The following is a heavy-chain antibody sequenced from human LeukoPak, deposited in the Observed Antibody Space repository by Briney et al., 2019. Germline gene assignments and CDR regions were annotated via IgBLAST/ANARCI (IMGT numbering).Heavy chain of an antibody. CDR1: GFTFSSYA. CDR2: ISGSGATT. J-gene: IGHJ4*02. V-gene: IGHV3-23*01. D-gene: IGHD5-24*01. CDR3: AKEDDYNYIDY. Sequence: PGGSLRLSCAASGFTFSSYAMSWVRQAPGKGLEWVSTISGSGATTYYADSVKGRFTISRDNSKNTLYLQVNTLRAEDTAVYYCAKEDDYNYIDYWGQGTLVTVSS.